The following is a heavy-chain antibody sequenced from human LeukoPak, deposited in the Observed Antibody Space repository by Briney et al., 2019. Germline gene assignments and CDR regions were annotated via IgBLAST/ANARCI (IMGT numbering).Heavy chain of an antibody. V-gene: IGHV1-8*01. D-gene: IGHD1-26*01. J-gene: IGHJ4*02. Sequence: GASVKVSCTSSGYTFTSHDINWVRQAPGRGLEWLGWMSSNSGNTGYAQKFQGRASMTRDTSISTAYMELSSLRSEDTAVYYCARGPPKWGFAFWGRGTLVTVSS. CDR2: MSSNSGNT. CDR1: GYTFTSHD. CDR3: ARGPPKWGFAF.